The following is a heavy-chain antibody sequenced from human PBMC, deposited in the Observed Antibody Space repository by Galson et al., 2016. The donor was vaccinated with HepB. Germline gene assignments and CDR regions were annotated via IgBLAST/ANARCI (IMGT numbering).Heavy chain of an antibody. J-gene: IGHJ6*02. CDR3: ARALRDDFWRGYYSGNLYYYGMDV. V-gene: IGHV3-74*01. CDR2: INSDGSSA. Sequence: SLRLSCAASAFTFSNYWMYWVRQAPGKGLVWVSRINSDGSSASYAESVKGRFTISRDNAKNMLYLQANSLRAEDTAVYYCARALRDDFWRGYYSGNLYYYGMDVWGQGTTVTVSS. CDR1: AFTFSNYW. D-gene: IGHD3-3*01.